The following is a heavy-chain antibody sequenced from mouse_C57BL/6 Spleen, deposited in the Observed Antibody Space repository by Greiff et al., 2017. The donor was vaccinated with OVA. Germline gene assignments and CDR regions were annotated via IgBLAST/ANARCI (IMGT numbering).Heavy chain of an antibody. D-gene: IGHD1-1*02. V-gene: IGHV1-69*01. CDR1: GYTFTSYW. CDR2: IDPSDSYT. Sequence: QVQLQQPGAELVMPGASVKLSCKASGYTFTSYWMHWVKQRPGQGLEWIGEIDPSDSYTNYNQKFKGKSTLTVDKSSSTAYMQLSSLTSEDSAVYYCAGGGYYAMDYWGQGTSVTVSS. CDR3: AGGGYYAMDY. J-gene: IGHJ4*01.